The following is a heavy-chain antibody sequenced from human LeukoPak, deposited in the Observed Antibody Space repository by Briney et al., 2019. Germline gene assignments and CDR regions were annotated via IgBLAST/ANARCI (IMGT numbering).Heavy chain of an antibody. D-gene: IGHD3-3*01. V-gene: IGHV4-38-2*01. CDR3: ARRVVSDYYYYMDV. CDR2: IYHSGST. Sequence: PSETLSLTCAVSGYSISSGYYWGWIRQPPGKGLEWIGSIYHSGSTYYNPSLKSRVTISVDTSKNQFSLKLSSVTAADTAVYYCARRVVSDYYYYMDVWGKGTTVTVSS. J-gene: IGHJ6*03. CDR1: GYSISSGYY.